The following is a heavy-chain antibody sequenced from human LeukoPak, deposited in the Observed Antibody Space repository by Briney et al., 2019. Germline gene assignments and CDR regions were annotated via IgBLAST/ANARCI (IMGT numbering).Heavy chain of an antibody. Sequence: SETLSLTCAVYGGSFSGYYWSWIRQPPGKWLEWIGEINHSGSTNYNPSLKSRVTISVDTSKNQFSLKLSSVTAADPAVYYCARGLLRFLEWLLPYNWFDPWGQGTLVTVSS. CDR1: GGSFSGYY. CDR2: INHSGST. V-gene: IGHV4-34*01. CDR3: ARGLLRFLEWLLPYNWFDP. J-gene: IGHJ5*02. D-gene: IGHD3-3*01.